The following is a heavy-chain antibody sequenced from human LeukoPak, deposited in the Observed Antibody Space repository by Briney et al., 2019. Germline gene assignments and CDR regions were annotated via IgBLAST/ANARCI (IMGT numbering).Heavy chain of an antibody. Sequence: HGESLKISCKGSGYTFTSYWIGWVRQMPGKGLEWMGIIYPGDSDTRYSPSFQGQVTISADKSITTAHLQWSSLKASDTAVYYCARCSSGWYLDSWGQGTLVTVSS. V-gene: IGHV5-51*01. CDR2: IYPGDSDT. CDR3: ARCSSGWYLDS. CDR1: GYTFTSYW. D-gene: IGHD6-19*01. J-gene: IGHJ4*02.